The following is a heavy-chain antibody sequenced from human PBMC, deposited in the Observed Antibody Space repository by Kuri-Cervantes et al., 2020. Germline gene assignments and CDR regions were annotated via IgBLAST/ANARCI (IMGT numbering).Heavy chain of an antibody. D-gene: IGHD6-19*01. Sequence: GGSLRLSCAASGFTFDDYAMHWVRQAPGKGLEWVSGISRNSGSIGYVDSVKGRFTISRDNAKNSLYLQMNSLRAEDTAVYYCARDGRYSSGWYLDYWGQGTLVTVSS. CDR3: ARDGRYSSGWYLDY. CDR2: ISRNSGSI. J-gene: IGHJ4*02. V-gene: IGHV3-9*01. CDR1: GFTFDDYA.